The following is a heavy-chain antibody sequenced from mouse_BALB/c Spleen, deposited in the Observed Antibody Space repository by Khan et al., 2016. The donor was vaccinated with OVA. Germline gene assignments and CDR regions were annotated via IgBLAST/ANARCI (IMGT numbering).Heavy chain of an antibody. Sequence: QVQLKQSGAELVRPGTSVKMSCKAAGYTFTNYWIGWVKQRPGHGLEWIGDIFPGGGYTNYDEKFKGMATLTTDTSSSTAYMQLSSLTSEDSAIYYCARRGAARATWGFFDYWGQGTTLTGSS. CDR1: GYTFTNYW. D-gene: IGHD3-1*01. V-gene: IGHV1-63*02. CDR2: IFPGGGYT. CDR3: ARRGAARATWGFFDY. J-gene: IGHJ2*01.